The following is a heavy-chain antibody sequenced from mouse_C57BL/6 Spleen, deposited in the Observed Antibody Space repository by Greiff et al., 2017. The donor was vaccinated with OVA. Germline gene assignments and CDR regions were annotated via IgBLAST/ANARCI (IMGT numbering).Heavy chain of an antibody. D-gene: IGHD3-3*01. J-gene: IGHJ2*01. CDR1: GYTFTDYY. CDR3: ARSRGYFDY. CDR2: INPYNGGT. V-gene: IGHV1-19*01. Sequence: EVKLVESGPVLVKPGASVKMSCKASGYTFTDYYMNWVKQSHGKSLEWIGVINPYNGGTSYNQKFKGKATLTVDKSSSTAYMELNSLTSEDSAVYYCARSRGYFDYWGQGTTLTVSS.